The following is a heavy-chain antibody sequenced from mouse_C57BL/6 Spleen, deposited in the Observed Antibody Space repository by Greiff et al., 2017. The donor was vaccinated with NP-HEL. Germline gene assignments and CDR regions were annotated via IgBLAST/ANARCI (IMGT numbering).Heavy chain of an antibody. D-gene: IGHD1-1*01. Sequence: EVQGVESGGGLVKPGGSLKLSCAASGFTFSSYAMSWVRQTPEKRLEWVATISDGGSYTYYPDNVKGRFTISRDNAKNNLYLQMSHLKSEDTAMYYCAREPYYYGSSYWYFDVWGTGTTVTVSS. CDR1: GFTFSSYA. J-gene: IGHJ1*03. CDR3: AREPYYYGSSYWYFDV. V-gene: IGHV5-4*01. CDR2: ISDGGSYT.